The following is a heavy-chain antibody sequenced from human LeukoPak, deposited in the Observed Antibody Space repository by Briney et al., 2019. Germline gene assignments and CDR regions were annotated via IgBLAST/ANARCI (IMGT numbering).Heavy chain of an antibody. Sequence: GRSLRLSCAASGFTFDNYAMHWVRQAPGKGLEWVSGIAWNSGNTGFADSVKGRFTISRDNAENSLYLQMNSLRAEDTAVYYCARDQDSSSWYDQDYYYGMDVWGQGTTVIVSS. CDR1: GFTFDNYA. V-gene: IGHV3-9*01. CDR3: ARDQDSSSWYDQDYYYGMDV. D-gene: IGHD6-13*01. CDR2: IAWNSGNT. J-gene: IGHJ6*02.